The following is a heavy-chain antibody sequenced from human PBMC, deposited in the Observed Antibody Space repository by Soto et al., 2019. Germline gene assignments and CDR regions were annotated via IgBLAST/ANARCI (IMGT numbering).Heavy chain of an antibody. CDR1: GGSVTSGGFA. CDR3: ARELRARFDP. J-gene: IGHJ5*02. V-gene: IGHV4-30-2*01. Sequence: SETLSLTCAGSGGSVTSGGFAWSWIRQTPRKGLEWIGYIYDSGNTNYNGSLKSRVTISIDRSKNHVSLRMTSVTAADTAIYYCARELRARFDPWGQGILVTVSS. D-gene: IGHD3-3*01. CDR2: IYDSGNT.